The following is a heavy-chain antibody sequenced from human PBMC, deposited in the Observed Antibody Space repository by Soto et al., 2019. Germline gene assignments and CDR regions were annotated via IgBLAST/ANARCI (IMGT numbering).Heavy chain of an antibody. CDR1: GGTFSSYT. J-gene: IGHJ5*02. CDR3: ASVPPGKVRGNWFDP. Sequence: ASVKVSCKASGGTFSSYTISWVRQAPGQGLEWMGRIIPILGIANYAQKFQGRVTFTADKSTSTAYMELSSLRSEDTAVYYCASVPPGKVRGNWFDPWGQGTLVTVSS. CDR2: IIPILGIA. D-gene: IGHD3-10*01. V-gene: IGHV1-69*02.